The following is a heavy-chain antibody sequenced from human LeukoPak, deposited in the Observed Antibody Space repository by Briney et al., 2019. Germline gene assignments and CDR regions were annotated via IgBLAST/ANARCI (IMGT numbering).Heavy chain of an antibody. V-gene: IGHV4-59*01. CDR3: ARSSGWFLDL. J-gene: IGHJ2*01. CDR1: GGPISSYY. D-gene: IGHD6-19*01. CDR2: IYYSGSTT. Sequence: PSETLSLTCTVSGGPISSYYWSWIRQPPGKGLEWIGYIYYSGSTTNYNPSLKSRVTISVDTSKNQFSLNLSSVTAADTAVYYCARSSGWFLDLWGRGTLVTVSS.